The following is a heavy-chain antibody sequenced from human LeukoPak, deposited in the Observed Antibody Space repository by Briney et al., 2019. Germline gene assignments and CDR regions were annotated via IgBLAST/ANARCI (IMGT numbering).Heavy chain of an antibody. J-gene: IGHJ4*02. CDR3: ARDRGALLRFLDRFFDY. Sequence: GGSLRLSCAASGFTFSSYSMNWVRQAPGKGLEWVSYISSSSSTIYYADSVKGRFTISRDNAKNSLYLQMNSLRAEDTAVYYCARDRGALLRFLDRFFDYWGQGTLVTVSS. CDR1: GFTFSSYS. V-gene: IGHV3-48*01. CDR2: ISSSSSTI. D-gene: IGHD3-3*01.